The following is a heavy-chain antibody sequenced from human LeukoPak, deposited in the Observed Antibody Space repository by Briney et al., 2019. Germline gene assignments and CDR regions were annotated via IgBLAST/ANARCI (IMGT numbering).Heavy chain of an antibody. CDR3: AREPDSSGYSLDY. V-gene: IGHV1-46*01. CDR2: INPSGGST. J-gene: IGHJ4*02. D-gene: IGHD3-22*01. CDR1: GYTLTELS. Sequence: ASVKVSCKVSGYTLTELSMHWVRQAPGQGLEWMGIINPSGGSTSYAQKFQGRVTMTRDTSTSTAYMELRSLRSDDTAVYYCAREPDSSGYSLDYWGQGTLVTVSS.